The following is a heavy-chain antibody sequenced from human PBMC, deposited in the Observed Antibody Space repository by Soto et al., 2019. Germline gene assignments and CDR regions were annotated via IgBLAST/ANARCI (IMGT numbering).Heavy chain of an antibody. D-gene: IGHD4-17*01. J-gene: IGHJ4*02. CDR3: AKRTSGTTWGESDY. Sequence: QVQVMQSGAEVKKPGDSVKVSCKTSGYIFSDYGINWVRQAPGLGLEWMGWISGYSGNANLAQKFQGRVTMTTDKSTRTAYMALRRMRSDDTAVYYCAKRTSGTTWGESDYWGQGTLVTVSS. CDR1: GYIFSDYG. V-gene: IGHV1-18*04. CDR2: ISGYSGNA.